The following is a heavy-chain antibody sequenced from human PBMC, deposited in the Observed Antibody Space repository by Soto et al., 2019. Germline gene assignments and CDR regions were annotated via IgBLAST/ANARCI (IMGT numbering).Heavy chain of an antibody. CDR1: GGSFSGYY. V-gene: IGHV4-34*01. Sequence: PSETLSLTCAVYGGSFSGYYWSWIRQTPGKGREWIGEINHSGTTNYNPSLKSRVTISVDTSKNQFSLKLRSMTAADTAVYYCARGVYMKLVVHWGESDYYFFDSWGQGTLVTVSS. D-gene: IGHD3-22*01. CDR2: INHSGTT. CDR3: ARGVYMKLVVHWGESDYYFFDS. J-gene: IGHJ4*02.